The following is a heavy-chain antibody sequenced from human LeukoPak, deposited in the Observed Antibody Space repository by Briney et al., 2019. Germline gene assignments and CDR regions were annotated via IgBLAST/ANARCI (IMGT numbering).Heavy chain of an antibody. CDR2: ISSSSSYI. V-gene: IGHV3-21*01. J-gene: IGHJ4*02. Sequence: GGSLRLSCAASGFTFSSYSMNWVRQAPGKGLEWVSSISSSSSYIYYADSVKGRFTISRDNAKNSLYLQMNSLRAEDTAVYYCARRRLGWYSVDYWGQGTLVTVSS. CDR1: GFTFSSYS. D-gene: IGHD6-19*01. CDR3: ARRRLGWYSVDY.